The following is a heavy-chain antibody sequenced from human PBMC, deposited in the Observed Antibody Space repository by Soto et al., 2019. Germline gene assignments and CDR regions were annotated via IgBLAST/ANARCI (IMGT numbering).Heavy chain of an antibody. CDR2: IIPIFGTA. J-gene: IGHJ4*02. CDR1: GGTFSSYA. CDR3: ARGRCSSVYYYVGERYYFDY. D-gene: IGHD3-22*01. Sequence: QVQLVQSGAEVKKPGSSVKVSCKASGGTFSSYAISWVRQAPGQGLEWMGGIIPIFGTANYAQKFQGRVTINADESTSTAYMELSSLRSEDTAVYYCARGRCSSVYYYVGERYYFDYWGQGTLVTVSS. V-gene: IGHV1-69*01.